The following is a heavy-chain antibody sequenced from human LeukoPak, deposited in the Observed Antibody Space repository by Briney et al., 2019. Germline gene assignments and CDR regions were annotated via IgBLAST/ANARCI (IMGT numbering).Heavy chain of an antibody. CDR2: ISGNGVTT. V-gene: IGHV3-23*01. Sequence: GGSLRLSCAASAFTFINYAMSWVRQAPGKGPEWVSAISGNGVTTYYADSVKGRFTVSRDNSKNSLFLEMNSLRTDDTAVYYCTKGEAQAAIGGHYYMDVWGKGTTVTVSS. CDR1: AFTFINYA. D-gene: IGHD2-2*01. CDR3: TKGEAQAAIGGHYYMDV. J-gene: IGHJ6*03.